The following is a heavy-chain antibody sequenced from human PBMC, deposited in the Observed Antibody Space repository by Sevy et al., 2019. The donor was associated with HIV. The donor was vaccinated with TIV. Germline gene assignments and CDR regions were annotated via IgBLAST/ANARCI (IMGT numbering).Heavy chain of an antibody. V-gene: IGHV1-18*01. J-gene: IGHJ4*02. CDR2: VSPHNGDT. CDR1: GYTFTTYR. CDR3: ARSYCSGGRCYSLAY. Sequence: ASVKVSCKASGYTFTTYRITWVRQAPGQGLEWMGWVSPHNGDTDYSQKFQGRVTMITDTSTITAFMELRSLRSDDTALYYCARSYCSGGRCYSLAYWGQGTLVTVSS. D-gene: IGHD2-15*01.